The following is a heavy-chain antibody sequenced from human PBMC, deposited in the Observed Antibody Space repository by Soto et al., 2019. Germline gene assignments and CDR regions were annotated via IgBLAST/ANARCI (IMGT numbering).Heavy chain of an antibody. CDR2: IYYSGTT. J-gene: IGHJ4*02. Sequence: PSETLSRTCTVSGGSISSHGYYRGRLRQPPGKGLEWIGTIYYSGTTFYNPSLKSRVTISVDTSKNQLSLKLSSVTAEDPAVYYCGRHAGGVSQIDYWGQGTLVTVSS. V-gene: IGHV4-39*01. D-gene: IGHD1-26*01. CDR3: GRHAGGVSQIDY. CDR1: GGSISSHGYY.